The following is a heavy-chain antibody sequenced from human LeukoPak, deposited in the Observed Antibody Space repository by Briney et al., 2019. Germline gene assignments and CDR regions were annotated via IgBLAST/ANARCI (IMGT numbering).Heavy chain of an antibody. J-gene: IGHJ4*02. V-gene: IGHV3-23*01. Sequence: GGSLGLSCAASGFTFSSYAMSWVRQAPGKGLEWVSAISGSGGSTYYADSVKGRFTISRDNSKNTLYLQMNSLRAEDTAVYYCAKALPSSGWYWGFDYWGQGTLDTVSS. CDR1: GFTFSSYA. CDR3: AKALPSSGWYWGFDY. D-gene: IGHD6-19*01. CDR2: ISGSGGST.